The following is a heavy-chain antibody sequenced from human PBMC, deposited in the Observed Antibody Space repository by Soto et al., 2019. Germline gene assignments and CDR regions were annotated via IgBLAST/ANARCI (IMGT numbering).Heavy chain of an antibody. V-gene: IGHV2-5*02. J-gene: IGHJ5*02. Sequence: QITLKESGPTLVRPTQTLTLTCTFSGFSLSTTGVGVGWIRQPPGKALEWLALIYWDDDKRYSPSLKSRLTITKETSKNEVILTMTNMDPVDTATYYCAQRLHDYGLGHERANYFGPWGQGTLVTVSS. CDR2: IYWDDDK. D-gene: IGHD3-10*01. CDR1: GFSLSTTGVG. CDR3: AQRLHDYGLGHERANYFGP.